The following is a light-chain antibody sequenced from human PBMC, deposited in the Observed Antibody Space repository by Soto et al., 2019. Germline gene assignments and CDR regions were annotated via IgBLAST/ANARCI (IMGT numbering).Light chain of an antibody. V-gene: IGKV1-33*01. CDR1: QDISNY. J-gene: IGKJ1*01. CDR2: DAS. Sequence: DIQMTQSPSSLSASVGDRVTITCQASQDISNYLNWYQQKPGKAPKLLIYDASNLETGVPSRFSGSGSGTDFTFTISSLQPEDIATYYCQQYDNLPAVGRGTKVDIK. CDR3: QQYDNLPA.